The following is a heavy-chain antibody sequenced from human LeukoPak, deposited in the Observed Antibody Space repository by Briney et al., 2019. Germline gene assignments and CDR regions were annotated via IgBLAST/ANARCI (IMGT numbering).Heavy chain of an antibody. CDR2: IYTSGST. CDR3: VRDRLEWLLGLDP. D-gene: IGHD3-3*01. Sequence: SQTLSLTCTVSGGSISSGSYYGSWIRQPAGKGLEWIGRIYTSGSTNYNPSLKSRVTISVDTSKNQFSLKLSSMTAADTAVYYCVRDRLEWLLGLDPWGQGTLVTVSS. J-gene: IGHJ5*02. V-gene: IGHV4-61*02. CDR1: GGSISSGSYY.